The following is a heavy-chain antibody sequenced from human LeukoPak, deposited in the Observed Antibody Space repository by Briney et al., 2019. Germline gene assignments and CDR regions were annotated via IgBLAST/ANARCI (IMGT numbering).Heavy chain of an antibody. J-gene: IGHJ3*02. Sequence: GGSLRLSCAASGFTFSSYGMHWVRQAPGKGLEWVAFIRYDGSNKYYADSVKGRFTISRDNSKNTLYLQMNSLRAEDTAVYYCARDSNMIVGAFDIWGQGTMVTVSS. V-gene: IGHV3-30*02. CDR1: GFTFSSYG. D-gene: IGHD3-22*01. CDR2: IRYDGSNK. CDR3: ARDSNMIVGAFDI.